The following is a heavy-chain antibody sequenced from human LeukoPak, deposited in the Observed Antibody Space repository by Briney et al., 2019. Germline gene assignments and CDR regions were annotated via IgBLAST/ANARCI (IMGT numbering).Heavy chain of an antibody. CDR2: ISSSSSTI. D-gene: IGHD6-19*01. J-gene: IGHJ1*01. V-gene: IGHV3-48*01. CDR1: GFTFSSYS. CDR3: ARPQYSSGWLPSTEYFHH. Sequence: AGGSLRLSCAASGFTFSSYSMNWVRQAPGKGLEWVSYISSSSSTIYYADSVKGRFTISRDNAKNSLYLQMNSLRAEDTAVYYCARPQYSSGWLPSTEYFHHWGQGTLVTVSS.